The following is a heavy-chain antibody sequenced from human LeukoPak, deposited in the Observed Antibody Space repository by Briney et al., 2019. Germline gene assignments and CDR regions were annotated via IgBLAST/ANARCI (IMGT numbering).Heavy chain of an antibody. CDR2: ISANNGDT. CDR3: ARESHKTREDY. CDR1: GYIFTSYG. J-gene: IGHJ4*02. V-gene: IGHV1-18*01. D-gene: IGHD1-1*01. Sequence: AASVTVSCTASGYIFTSYGISWVRQAPGQGLEWMGWISANNGDTDYPQNLQGRVTMTTDTYTSTAYMELRSLRSDDTAMYYCARESHKTREDYWGQGTLVTVSS.